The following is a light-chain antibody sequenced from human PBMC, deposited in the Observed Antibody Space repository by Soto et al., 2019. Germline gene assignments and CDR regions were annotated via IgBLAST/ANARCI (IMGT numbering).Light chain of an antibody. CDR2: GAS. Sequence: EVVLTQSPGTLSLSPGERATLSCRASQSVSSSYLAWYQQKPGQAPRLLIYGASSRATGIPDKFSGSGSGTDFTLTISRLEPEDFAVYHCQQSGDSPPTFGQGTKVEIK. V-gene: IGKV3-20*01. CDR3: QQSGDSPPT. CDR1: QSVSSSY. J-gene: IGKJ1*01.